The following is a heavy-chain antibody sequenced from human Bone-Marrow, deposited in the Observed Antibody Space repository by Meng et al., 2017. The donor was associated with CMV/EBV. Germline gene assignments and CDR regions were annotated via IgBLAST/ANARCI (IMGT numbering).Heavy chain of an antibody. CDR2: IYYSGST. Sequence: SETLSLICTVSGGSISSYYWSWIRQPPGKGLEWIGYIYYSGSTNYNPSLKSRVTISVDTSKNQFSLKLSSVTAADTAVYYCARVISPAYDILTGYYMGVGFDYYGMDVWGQGTTVTVSS. CDR1: GGSISSYY. D-gene: IGHD3-9*01. J-gene: IGHJ6*02. CDR3: ARVISPAYDILTGYYMGVGFDYYGMDV. V-gene: IGHV4-59*01.